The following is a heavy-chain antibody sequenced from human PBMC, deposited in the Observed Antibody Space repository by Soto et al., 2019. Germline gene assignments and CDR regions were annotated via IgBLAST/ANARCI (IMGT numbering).Heavy chain of an antibody. CDR3: ARGGSGAYYQDY. Sequence: EVQLVESGGDFVQPGGSLRLSCAASGFTFSSYWMHWVRQVPGKGLVWLSRINSDGSRVNYADSVKGRFAISRDNAKNTLYLQVTSLAVEDTAVYSCARGGSGAYYQDYWGRGTLVTGSS. CDR1: GFTFSSYW. V-gene: IGHV3-74*01. J-gene: IGHJ4*02. D-gene: IGHD3-22*01. CDR2: INSDGSRV.